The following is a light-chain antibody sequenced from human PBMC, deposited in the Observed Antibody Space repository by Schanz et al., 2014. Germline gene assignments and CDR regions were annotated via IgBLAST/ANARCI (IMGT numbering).Light chain of an antibody. CDR1: QTISTW. CDR2: DAS. Sequence: DIQMTQSPSTLSASVGDRVTITCRASQTISTWLAWYQQKPGKAPKLLIYDASTLKSGVPSRFSGSRSGTXFTLTISSLQPTDFATYYCLHYNRFLWTFGQGTKVEVK. J-gene: IGKJ1*01. CDR3: LHYNRFLWT. V-gene: IGKV1-5*01.